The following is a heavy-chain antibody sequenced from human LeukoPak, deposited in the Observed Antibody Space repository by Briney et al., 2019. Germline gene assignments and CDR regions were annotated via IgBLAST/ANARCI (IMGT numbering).Heavy chain of an antibody. Sequence: ASVKVSCKTSGYTFTNYGISWVRQAPGQGLEWMGWISAYNGNTNYTQNLQGRVTMTTDTSTSTANMELRSLRSDDTAVYYCARTRGYSYGYGDYWGQGTLVTVSS. J-gene: IGHJ4*02. V-gene: IGHV1-18*01. CDR1: GYTFTNYG. CDR2: ISAYNGNT. CDR3: ARTRGYSYGYGDY. D-gene: IGHD5-18*01.